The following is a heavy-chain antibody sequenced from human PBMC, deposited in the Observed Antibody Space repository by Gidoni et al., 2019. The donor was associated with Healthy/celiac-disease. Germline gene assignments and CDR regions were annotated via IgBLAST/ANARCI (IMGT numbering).Heavy chain of an antibody. V-gene: IGHV3-23*01. CDR3: AKTPGQWLVLGYFDL. Sequence: EVQLLESAGGLVQPGGSLSLSCAASAFTFSSYAMSWVRQAQGKGVEWVSAISGSGGRTYYADSVKGRFTISRDNSKNTLYLQMNSLRAEDTAVYYCAKTPGQWLVLGYFDLWGRGTLVTVSS. CDR2: ISGSGGRT. J-gene: IGHJ2*01. CDR1: AFTFSSYA. D-gene: IGHD6-19*01.